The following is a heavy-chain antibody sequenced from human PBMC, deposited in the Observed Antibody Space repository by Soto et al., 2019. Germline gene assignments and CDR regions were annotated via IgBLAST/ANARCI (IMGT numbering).Heavy chain of an antibody. V-gene: IGHV1-18*01. J-gene: IGHJ4*01. Sequence: ASVKVSCKASGYTFNTFGITWVRQAPGQGLEWMGCVSGYSDKRDYSRKLQDRITLTADPSTTTSYMELRSLTSDDTAVYYCARGWGKYFGANDFWG. CDR2: VSGYSDKR. CDR1: GYTFNTFG. D-gene: IGHD7-27*01. CDR3: ARGWGKYFGANDF.